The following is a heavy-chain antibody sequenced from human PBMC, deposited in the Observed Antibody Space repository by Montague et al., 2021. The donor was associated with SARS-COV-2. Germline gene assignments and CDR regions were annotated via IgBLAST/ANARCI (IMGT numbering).Heavy chain of an antibody. D-gene: IGHD3-9*01. CDR3: ARDLKPPGDILTGYLPYYYYMDV. J-gene: IGHJ6*03. CDR2: TYYRSKWYN. CDR1: GDSDSSNSAA. V-gene: IGHV6-1*01. Sequence: CAISGDSDSSNSAAWNWIRQSPSRGLEWLGRTYYRSKWYNDYAVSVKSRITINPDTSKNQFSLQLNSVTPEDTTVYYCARDLKPPGDILTGYLPYYYYMDVWGKGTTVTVSS.